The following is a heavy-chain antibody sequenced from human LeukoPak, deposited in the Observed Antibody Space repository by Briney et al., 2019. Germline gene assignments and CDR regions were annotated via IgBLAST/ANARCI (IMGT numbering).Heavy chain of an antibody. CDR2: IYYSGST. J-gene: IGHJ5*02. D-gene: IGHD3-16*01. CDR1: GGSISSYY. Sequence: SETLSLTCTVSGGSISSYYWSWIRQPPGKGLEWIGYIYYSGSTNYNPSLKSRVTISVDTSKNQFSLKLSSVTAADTAVYYCARVVGVMLTMIHENWFGPWGQGTLVTVSS. CDR3: ARVVGVMLTMIHENWFGP. V-gene: IGHV4-59*01.